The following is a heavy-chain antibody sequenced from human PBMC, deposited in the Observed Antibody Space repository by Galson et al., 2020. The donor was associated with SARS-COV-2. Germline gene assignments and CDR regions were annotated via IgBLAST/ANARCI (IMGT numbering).Heavy chain of an antibody. CDR3: ARGNNWNYEYGFDI. D-gene: IGHD1-7*01. CDR2: IGTAGDT. V-gene: IGHV3-13*04. J-gene: IGHJ3*02. Sequence: GGSLRLSCAASGFTFSSYDMHWVRQATGKGLEWVSAIGTAGDTYYPGSVKGRFTISRENAKNSLYLQMNSLRAGDTAVYYCARGNNWNYEYGFDIWGQGTMVTVSS. CDR1: GFTFSSYD.